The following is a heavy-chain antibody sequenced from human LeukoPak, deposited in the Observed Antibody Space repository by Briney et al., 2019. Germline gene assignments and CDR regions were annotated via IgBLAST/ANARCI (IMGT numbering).Heavy chain of an antibody. CDR1: GLTFSSYG. J-gene: IGHJ4*02. CDR2: IRYDGSNK. V-gene: IGHV3-30*02. Sequence: PGGSLRLSCAASGLTFSSYGMHWVRQAPGKGLEWVAFIRYDGSNKYYAESVKGRFTISRYNSKTTLYLQMNRLRAEDTAVYYCAKSYDFWSGYYPPFDYWGQGTLVTVSS. D-gene: IGHD3-3*01. CDR3: AKSYDFWSGYYPPFDY.